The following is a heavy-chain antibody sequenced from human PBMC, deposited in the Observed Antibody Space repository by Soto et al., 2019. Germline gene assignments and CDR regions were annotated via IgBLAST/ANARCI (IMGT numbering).Heavy chain of an antibody. Sequence: QVQLVQSGAEVKKPGSSVKVSCKASGGTFSSYAISWVRQAPGHGLEWMGGIIPTFGTANYAQKFQGRVTITADESTSTAYMELSSLRSEDTDVDDCASHYYDSSGYYPHWGQGTLVTVSS. CDR1: GGTFSSYA. J-gene: IGHJ4*02. CDR3: ASHYYDSSGYYPH. V-gene: IGHV1-69*01. D-gene: IGHD3-22*01. CDR2: IIPTFGTA.